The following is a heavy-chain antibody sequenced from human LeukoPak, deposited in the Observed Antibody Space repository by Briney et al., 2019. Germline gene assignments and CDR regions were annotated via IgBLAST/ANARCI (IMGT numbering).Heavy chain of an antibody. J-gene: IGHJ6*03. Sequence: ASVKVSCKTSGYTFTVHYMNWVRHAPGQGLEWMGRINPTTGVANYAQKFQGRITVTRDTSINTAYMELSSLTSDDTAVYYCARLDRNYYYLDVWGQGTTVTVSS. D-gene: IGHD1-1*01. CDR3: ARLDRNYYYLDV. V-gene: IGHV1-2*06. CDR1: GYTFTVHY. CDR2: INPTTGVA.